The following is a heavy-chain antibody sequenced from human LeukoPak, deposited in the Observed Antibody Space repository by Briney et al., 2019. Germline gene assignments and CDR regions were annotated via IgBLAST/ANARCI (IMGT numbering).Heavy chain of an antibody. CDR2: IYYSGST. V-gene: IGHV4-39*01. CDR1: GGSISSSSYY. Sequence: SETLSLTCTVSGGSISSSSYYWGWIRQPPGKGLEWIGSIYYSGSTYYNPSLKSRVTISVDTSKNQFSLKLSSVTAADTAVYYCARGVAPLILHWGQGTLVTVSS. J-gene: IGHJ4*02. D-gene: IGHD2-8*01. CDR3: ARGVAPLILH.